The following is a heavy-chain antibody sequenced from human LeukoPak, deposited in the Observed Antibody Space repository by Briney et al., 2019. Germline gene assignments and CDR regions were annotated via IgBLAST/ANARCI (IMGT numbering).Heavy chain of an antibody. CDR2: VSVSGTTT. D-gene: IGHD3-9*01. J-gene: IGHJ4*02. V-gene: IGHV3-23*01. Sequence: GGSLRLSCAASGVTFSSYAMTWVRQAPGKGLEWVSTVSVSGTTTYYADSVKGRFTISRDNSKNTLYLQMNSLRAEDTAVYYCAKDLAANYDILTGLYYWGQGTLVTVSS. CDR1: GVTFSSYA. CDR3: AKDLAANYDILTGLYY.